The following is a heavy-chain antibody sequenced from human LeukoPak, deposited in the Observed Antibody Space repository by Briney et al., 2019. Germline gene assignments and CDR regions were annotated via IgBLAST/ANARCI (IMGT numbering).Heavy chain of an antibody. J-gene: IGHJ6*02. CDR1: GFTFTNYA. V-gene: IGHV3-23*01. CDR3: AKAASSSWPSYYYGMDV. D-gene: IGHD6-13*01. CDR2: IVGSAVST. Sequence: GGSLRLSCAASGFTFTNYAMNWVRQAPGKGLEWVSSIVGSAVSTYYADSVKGRFTISKDNSKNTVYLQMSSLRVDDTAVYYCAKAASSSWPSYYYGMDVWGQGTTVTVSS.